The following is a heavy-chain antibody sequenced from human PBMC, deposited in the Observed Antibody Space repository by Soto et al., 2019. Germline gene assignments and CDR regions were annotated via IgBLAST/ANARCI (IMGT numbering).Heavy chain of an antibody. V-gene: IGHV3-9*01. CDR1: GFTFDDYA. CDR2: ISWNSGSI. D-gene: IGHD3-9*01. Sequence: GGSLRLSCAASGFTFDDYAMHWVRQAPGKGLEWVSGISWNSGSIGYADSVKGRFTISRDNAKNSLYLQMNSLRAEDTALYYCAKDSGRRYFDWLLYSGDFDYWGQGTLVTVSS. CDR3: AKDSGRRYFDWLLYSGDFDY. J-gene: IGHJ4*02.